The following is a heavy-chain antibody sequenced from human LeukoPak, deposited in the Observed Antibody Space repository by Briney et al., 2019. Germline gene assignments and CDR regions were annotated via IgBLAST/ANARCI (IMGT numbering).Heavy chain of an antibody. V-gene: IGHV3-23*01. Sequence: GGSLRLSCAASGFTFSSYAMSWVRQAPGKGLEWVSAISGSGGSTYYADSVKGRFTISRDNSKNTLYLQMNSLRAEDTAIYYCARALAPFRGNDYWGQGTLVTVST. D-gene: IGHD3-16*01. J-gene: IGHJ4*02. CDR1: GFTFSSYA. CDR3: ARALAPFRGNDY. CDR2: ISGSGGST.